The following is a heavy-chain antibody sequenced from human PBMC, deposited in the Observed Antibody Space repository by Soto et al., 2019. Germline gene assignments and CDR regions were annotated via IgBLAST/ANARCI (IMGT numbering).Heavy chain of an antibody. D-gene: IGHD3-22*01. CDR2: ITSNSDTI. J-gene: IGHJ6*04. Sequence: WGSLRLSCVFSGFAFSSYEMNWVRQAPGKGLEWLSHITSNSDTIYYTDSVRGRFTISRDNAMNSLFLQMNSLRADDTATYYCARGGYDFNRSGYLIYYYAMEVWGKGTSVTVSS. CDR3: ARGGYDFNRSGYLIYYYAMEV. CDR1: GFAFSSYE. V-gene: IGHV3-48*03.